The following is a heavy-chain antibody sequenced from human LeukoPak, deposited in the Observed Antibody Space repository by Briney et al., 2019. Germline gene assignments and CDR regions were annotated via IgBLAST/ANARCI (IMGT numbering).Heavy chain of an antibody. Sequence: SETLSLTCTVSGYSISCGYYWGWIRQPPGKGLEWIGSIYHSGSTYYNPSLKSRVTISVDTSKNQFSLKLSSVTAADTAVYYCARKRPTIFGVVTWSDPWGQGTLVTVSS. J-gene: IGHJ5*02. CDR2: IYHSGST. CDR3: ARKRPTIFGVVTWSDP. CDR1: GYSISCGYY. V-gene: IGHV4-38-2*02. D-gene: IGHD3-3*01.